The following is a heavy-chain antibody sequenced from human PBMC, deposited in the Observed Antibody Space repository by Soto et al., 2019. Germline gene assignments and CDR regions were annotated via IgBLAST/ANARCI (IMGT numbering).Heavy chain of an antibody. J-gene: IGHJ4*02. CDR2: INPSGGST. Sequence: ASVKVSCKASGYTFTSYYMHWVRQAPGQGLEWMGIINPSGGSTSYAQKFQGRVTITRDTSASTAYMELSSLRSEDTAVYYCARYRVGRGKQQLGDIGSDYWGQGTLVTVSS. CDR3: ARYRVGRGKQQLGDIGSDY. D-gene: IGHD6-13*01. V-gene: IGHV1-46*01. CDR1: GYTFTSYY.